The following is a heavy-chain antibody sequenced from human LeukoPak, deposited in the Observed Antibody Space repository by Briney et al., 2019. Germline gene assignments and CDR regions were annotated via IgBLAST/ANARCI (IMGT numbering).Heavy chain of an antibody. J-gene: IGHJ4*02. CDR2: IHQDGSEE. CDR3: ARALYNRGWYPDYFDS. V-gene: IGHV3-7*01. D-gene: IGHD6-19*01. Sequence: GGSLTLSCAASGFTFGTYWMSWVRQAPGKGLEWVANIHQDGSEEYYVDSVKGRFTISRDNAKNSLYLHMNSLRAEDTAVYYCARALYNRGWYPDYFDSWGQGTLVTVSA. CDR1: GFTFGTYW.